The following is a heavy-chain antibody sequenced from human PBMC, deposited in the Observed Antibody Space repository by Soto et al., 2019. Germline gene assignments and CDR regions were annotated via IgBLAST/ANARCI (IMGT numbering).Heavy chain of an antibody. V-gene: IGHV4-31*03. CDR3: ARGSGSCYYLEY. D-gene: IGHD3-22*01. CDR2: IYYSGST. J-gene: IGHJ4*02. CDR1: GGSISSGGYY. Sequence: QVQLQESGPGLVKPSQTLSLTCTVSGGSISSGGYYWSWIRQHPGKGLEWIGYIYYSGSTYYNPSLQRRGTISVDTSKNHCSLELGSVADAGTAVYCCARGSGSCYYLEYWGQGTLVTVSS.